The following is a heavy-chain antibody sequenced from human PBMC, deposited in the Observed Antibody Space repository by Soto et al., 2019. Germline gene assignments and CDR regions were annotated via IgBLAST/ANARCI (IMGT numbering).Heavy chain of an antibody. CDR3: ARDRYCSGGSCYSVHYYYYMDV. J-gene: IGHJ6*03. D-gene: IGHD2-15*01. V-gene: IGHV1-69*08. CDR1: GGTFSSYT. CDR2: IIPILGIA. Sequence: QVQLVQSGAEVKKPGSSVKVSCKASGGTFSSYTISWVRQAPGQGLEWMGRIIPILGIANYAQKVQGRVTITADKATGTAYMELSSLRSEDTAVYYCARDRYCSGGSCYSVHYYYYMDVWGKGTTVTVSS.